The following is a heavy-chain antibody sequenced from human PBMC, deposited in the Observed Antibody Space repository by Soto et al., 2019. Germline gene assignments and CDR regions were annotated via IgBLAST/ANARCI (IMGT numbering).Heavy chain of an antibody. J-gene: IGHJ4*02. V-gene: IGHV1-69*13. CDR2: IIPIFGTA. D-gene: IGHD2-2*03. CDR1: GGTFSSYA. CDR3: STETLLDKIDY. Sequence: GASVKVSCKASGGTFSSYAISWVRQAPGQGLEWMGGIIPIFGTANYAQKFQGRVTITADESTSTAYMELSSLRSEDTAVYYGSTETLLDKIDYWGQGTLVTVSS.